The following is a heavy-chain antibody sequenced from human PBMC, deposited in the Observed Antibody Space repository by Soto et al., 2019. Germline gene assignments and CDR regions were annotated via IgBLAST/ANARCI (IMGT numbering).Heavy chain of an antibody. CDR3: AKKRLIYGDYEWYFDY. J-gene: IGHJ4*02. CDR2: ISGSGGST. D-gene: IGHD4-17*01. CDR1: GFTFSSYA. V-gene: IGHV3-23*01. Sequence: GGSLRLSCAASGFTFSSYAMSWVRQAPGKGLEWVSAISGSGGSTYYADSVKGRFTISRDNSKNTLYLQMNSLRAEDTAVYYCAKKRLIYGDYEWYFDYWGQGTLVTVSS.